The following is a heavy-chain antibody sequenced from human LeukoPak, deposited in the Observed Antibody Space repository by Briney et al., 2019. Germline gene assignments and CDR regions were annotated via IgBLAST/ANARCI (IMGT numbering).Heavy chain of an antibody. J-gene: IGHJ6*02. CDR1: GYTFTSYG. D-gene: IGHD1-26*01. V-gene: IGHV1-18*01. Sequence: ASVKVSCKASGYTFTSYGISWVRQAPGQGLEWMGWISAYNGNTNYAQKLQGRVTMTRNTSISTAYMELSSLRSEDTAVYYCARKWYYYYGMDVWGQGTTVTVSS. CDR3: ARKWYYYYGMDV. CDR2: ISAYNGNT.